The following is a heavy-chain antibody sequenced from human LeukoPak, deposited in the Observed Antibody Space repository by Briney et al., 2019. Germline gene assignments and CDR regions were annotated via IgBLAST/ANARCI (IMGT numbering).Heavy chain of an antibody. Sequence: SETLSLTCTVSGGSISSSSYYWGWIRQPPGKGLEWIGSIYYSGSTYYNPSLKSRVTISVDTSKNQFSLKLSSVTAADTAVYYCARAGSEGAYRAPTLGVVDYWGQGTLVTVSS. D-gene: IGHD3-16*01. V-gene: IGHV4-39*07. CDR1: GGSISSSSYY. CDR2: IYYSGST. CDR3: ARAGSEGAYRAPTLGVVDY. J-gene: IGHJ4*02.